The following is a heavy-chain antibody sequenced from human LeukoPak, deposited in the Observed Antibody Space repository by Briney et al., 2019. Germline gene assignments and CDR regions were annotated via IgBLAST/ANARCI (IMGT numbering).Heavy chain of an antibody. D-gene: IGHD3-3*01. J-gene: IGHJ6*02. CDR3: ARDQLTIFGQGMDV. CDR1: GFTFSSYG. V-gene: IGHV3-33*01. CDR2: IWYDGSNK. Sequence: PGGSLRLSCAASGFTFSSYGMHWVRQAPGKGLEWVAVIWYDGSNKYYADSVKGRFTISRDNSKNTLYLQMNSLRAEDTAVYYCARDQLTIFGQGMDVWDQGTTVTVSS.